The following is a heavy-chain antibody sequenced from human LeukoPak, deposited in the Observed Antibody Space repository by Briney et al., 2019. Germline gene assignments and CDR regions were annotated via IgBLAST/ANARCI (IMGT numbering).Heavy chain of an antibody. CDR3: ARHQAYDYVWGSYRDWYFDL. D-gene: IGHD3-16*02. Sequence: PSETLSLTCAVYGGSFSGYYWSWIRQPPGKGLEWIGEINHSGSTNYNPSLKSRVTISVDTSKNQFSLKLSSVTAADTAVYYCARHQAYDYVWGSYRDWYFDLWGRGTLVTVSS. V-gene: IGHV4-34*01. J-gene: IGHJ2*01. CDR1: GGSFSGYY. CDR2: INHSGST.